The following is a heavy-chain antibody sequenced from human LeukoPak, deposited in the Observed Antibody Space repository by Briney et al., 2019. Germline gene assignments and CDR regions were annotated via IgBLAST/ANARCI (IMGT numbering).Heavy chain of an antibody. CDR1: GGSISSSSYY. CDR3: ARVYYDSSPFVYYFDY. Sequence: ASETLSLTCTVSGGSISSSSYYWGWIRQPPGKGLEWIGSIYYSGSTYYNPSLKSRVTISVDTSKNQFSLKLSSVTAADTAVYYCARVYYDSSPFVYYFDYWGQGTLVTVSS. D-gene: IGHD3-22*01. CDR2: IYYSGST. J-gene: IGHJ4*02. V-gene: IGHV4-39*01.